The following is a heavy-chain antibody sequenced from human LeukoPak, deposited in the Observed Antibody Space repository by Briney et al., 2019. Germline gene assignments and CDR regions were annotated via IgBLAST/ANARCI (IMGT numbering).Heavy chain of an antibody. V-gene: IGHV3-15*01. D-gene: IGHD3-22*01. CDR2: IKSKTDGGTT. CDR3: TTVSDYYDYTELDY. J-gene: IGHJ4*02. Sequence: SGGSLRLSCAASGFTFSNAWMSWVRQAPGKGLEWVGRIKSKTDGGTTDYAAPVKGRFTISRDDSKNTLYLQMNSLKTEDTAVYYCTTVSDYYDYTELDYWGQGTLVTVSS. CDR1: GFTFSNAW.